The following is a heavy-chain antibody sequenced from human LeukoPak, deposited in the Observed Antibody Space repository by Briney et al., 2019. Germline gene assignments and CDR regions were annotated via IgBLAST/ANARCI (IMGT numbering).Heavy chain of an antibody. V-gene: IGHV6-1*01. Sequence: SQTLSLTCAISGDSVSSNSATWNWIRQSPSRGLEWLGRTYYRSKLYNDYAISVESRITINPDTSKNQFSLQLNSVTPEDTAVYYCARGTTRMLDIWGQGTMVAVSS. J-gene: IGHJ3*02. D-gene: IGHD4-11*01. CDR1: GDSVSSNSAT. CDR3: ARGTTRMLDI. CDR2: TYYRSKLYN.